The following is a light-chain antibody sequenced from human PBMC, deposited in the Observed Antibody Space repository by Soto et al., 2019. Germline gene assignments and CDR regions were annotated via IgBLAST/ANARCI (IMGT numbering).Light chain of an antibody. CDR3: TAWDDSLTGPV. CDR1: SSNIGSYA. Sequence: QSVLTQPPSASGTPGQRITISCSGNSSNIGSYAVNWFQQLPETAPTLLIYANNQRPSVVPDRFSASKSGTSASLAISGLQSEDEADYFCTAWDDSLTGPVFGGGAKLTVL. CDR2: ANN. J-gene: IGLJ2*01. V-gene: IGLV1-44*01.